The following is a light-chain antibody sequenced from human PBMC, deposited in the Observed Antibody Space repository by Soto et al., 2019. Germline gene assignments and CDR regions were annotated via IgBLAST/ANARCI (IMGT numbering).Light chain of an antibody. V-gene: IGKV3-11*01. J-gene: IGKJ1*01. CDR1: QSVSSY. CDR3: QQRSNSPPWT. CDR2: DAS. Sequence: EIVLTQSPATLSLSPGERATLSCRASQSVSSYLAWYQQKPGQAPRLLIYDASNRATGIPARFSGSGSGTDFSLTISSLEPEDFAVYYCQQRSNSPPWTFGEGTKVETK.